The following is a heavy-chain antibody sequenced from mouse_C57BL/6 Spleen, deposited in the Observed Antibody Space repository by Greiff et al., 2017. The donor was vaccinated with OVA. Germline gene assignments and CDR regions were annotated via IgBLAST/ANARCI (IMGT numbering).Heavy chain of an antibody. CDR3: ARRETSQATGFAY. CDR2: IDPSDSET. J-gene: IGHJ3*01. D-gene: IGHD3-2*02. V-gene: IGHV1-52*01. CDR1: GYIFTSYW. Sequence: VQLQQPGAELVRPGSSVKLSCKASGYIFTSYWMHWVKLRSIQGLEWIGNIDPSDSETHYNQKFKDKATLTVDKSSSTAYMQLSSLTSEDSTVYYCARRETSQATGFAYWGQGTLVTVSA.